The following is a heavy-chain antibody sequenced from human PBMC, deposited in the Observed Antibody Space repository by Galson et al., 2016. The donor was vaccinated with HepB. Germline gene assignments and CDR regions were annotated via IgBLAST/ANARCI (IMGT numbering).Heavy chain of an antibody. J-gene: IGHJ6*02. CDR1: GFSFRSYA. V-gene: IGHV3-30*14. Sequence: SLRLSCAASGFSFRSYAMHWVRQVPGKGLEWVAVISFDGSDEYYADSVKGRFTTSRHNSKNTLYLQMNSLRTEDTAVYYCARPLPNVGYGMDVWGQGTTVTVSS. CDR3: ARPLPNVGYGMDV. D-gene: IGHD2-15*01. CDR2: ISFDGSDE.